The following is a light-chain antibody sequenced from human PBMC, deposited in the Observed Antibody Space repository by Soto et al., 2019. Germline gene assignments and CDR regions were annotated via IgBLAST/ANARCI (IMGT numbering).Light chain of an antibody. J-gene: IGKJ1*01. CDR2: GAS. Sequence: EIVLTQSPGILSLSPGERATLSCRASQSVSSSYLAWYQQKPGQAPRLLIYGASSRATGIPDRFSGSGSGTDFTLTISRLEPGDFAVYYCQQYGSSPRTFGQGTKVEIK. V-gene: IGKV3-20*01. CDR3: QQYGSSPRT. CDR1: QSVSSSY.